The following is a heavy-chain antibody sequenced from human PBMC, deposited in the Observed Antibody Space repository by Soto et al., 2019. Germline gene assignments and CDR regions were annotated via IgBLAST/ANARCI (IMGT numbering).Heavy chain of an antibody. CDR2: INQSGGT. Sequence: SETLSLTCAVYGGPFSGYYRGWIRQPPGKGLEWIGEINQSGGTNYNPSLKSRVTISIDTSQNQFSLKLSSVTAADTAVYYCVRGQDYSKSGNYWGQGTLVTVSS. CDR3: VRGQDYSKSGNY. CDR1: GGPFSGYY. D-gene: IGHD4-4*01. V-gene: IGHV4-34*01. J-gene: IGHJ4*02.